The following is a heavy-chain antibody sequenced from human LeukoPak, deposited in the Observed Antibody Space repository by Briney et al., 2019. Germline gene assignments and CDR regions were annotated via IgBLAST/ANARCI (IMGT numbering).Heavy chain of an antibody. CDR3: AALVGATLAGVYYFDY. J-gene: IGHJ4*02. V-gene: IGHV3-48*01. CDR2: IGGSTNTI. D-gene: IGHD1-26*01. CDR1: GFTFSSYS. Sequence: GGSLRLSGAASGFTFSSYSMNGVRQAPGKGLEWVSYIGGSTNTIYYADSVKGRFTISRDNAKNSLYLQMNSLRAEDTAVYYCAALVGATLAGVYYFDYWGQGTLVTVSS.